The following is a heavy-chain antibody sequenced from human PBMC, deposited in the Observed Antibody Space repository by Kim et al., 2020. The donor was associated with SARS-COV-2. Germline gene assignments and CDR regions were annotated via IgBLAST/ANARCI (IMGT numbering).Heavy chain of an antibody. CDR2: IYYSGST. Sequence: SETLSLTCTVSGGSISSDYWSWIRQPPGKGLEWIGYIYYSGSTNYNPSLKSRVTISVDTSKNQFSLKVTSVTAADTAVYYCARDLRGRRAFDIWGQGTMVTVAS. V-gene: IGHV4-59*13. CDR1: GGSISSDY. CDR3: ARDLRGRRAFDI. J-gene: IGHJ3*02.